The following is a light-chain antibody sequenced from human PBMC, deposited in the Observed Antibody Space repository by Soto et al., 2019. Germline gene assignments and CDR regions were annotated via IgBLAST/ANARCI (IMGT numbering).Light chain of an antibody. CDR2: DAT. CDR1: HPININ. V-gene: IGKV1-16*01. Sequence: DIQMTQPPSSLSASVGDRVTITCRASHPININLVWFQQKPGKAPKSLIYDATHLQSGVPSRFSGSGGGTDFSLTISSLQPEDVATYYCQHYQRYPPSFGGGTKLEIK. CDR3: QHYQRYPPS. J-gene: IGKJ4*01.